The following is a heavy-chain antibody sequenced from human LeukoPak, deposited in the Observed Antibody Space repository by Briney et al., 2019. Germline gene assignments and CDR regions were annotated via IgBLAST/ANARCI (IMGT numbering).Heavy chain of an antibody. Sequence: SETLSLTCTVSGGSISSGRYYWSWIRQPAGKGLEWIGRIYTSGSTNYNPSLKRRVTISVDTSKNQFSLKLSSVTAADTAVYYCARASGSGWHYWGQGTLVTVSS. CDR2: IYTSGST. J-gene: IGHJ4*02. CDR3: ARASGSGWHY. V-gene: IGHV4-61*02. CDR1: GGSISSGRYY. D-gene: IGHD6-19*01.